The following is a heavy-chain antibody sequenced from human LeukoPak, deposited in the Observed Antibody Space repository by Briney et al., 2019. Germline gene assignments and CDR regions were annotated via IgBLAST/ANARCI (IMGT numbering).Heavy chain of an antibody. CDR1: GGSFSGYY. CDR3: ARGVVGATDYFDY. V-gene: IGHV4-34*01. D-gene: IGHD1-26*01. J-gene: IGHJ4*02. Sequence: PSETLSLTCAVYGGSFSGYYWSWIRQPPGKGLEWIGEINHSGSTNYNPSLKSRVTISVDTSKNQFPLKLSSVTAADTAVYYCARGVVGATDYFDYWGQGTLVTVSS. CDR2: INHSGST.